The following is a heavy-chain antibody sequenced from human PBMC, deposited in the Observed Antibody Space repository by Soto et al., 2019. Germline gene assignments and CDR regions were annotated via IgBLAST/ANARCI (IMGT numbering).Heavy chain of an antibody. CDR2: IYYSGST. CDR3: ARDLSSGSYAY. V-gene: IGHV4-30-4*01. J-gene: IGHJ4*02. D-gene: IGHD1-26*01. CDR1: GGSISSGDYY. Sequence: SETLSLTCTVSGGSISSGDYYWSWIRQPPGKGLEWIGYIYYSGSTYYNPSLKSRVTISVDTSKNQFSLKLGSVTAADTAVYYCARDLSSGSYAYWGQGTLVTVSS.